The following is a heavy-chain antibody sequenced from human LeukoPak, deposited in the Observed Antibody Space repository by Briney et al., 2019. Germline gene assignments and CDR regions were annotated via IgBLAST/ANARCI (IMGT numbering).Heavy chain of an antibody. CDR3: ARQGTYSSAIGMGY. V-gene: IGHV1-46*02. CDR1: GYTFNNHY. Sequence: ASVKVSCKASGYTFNNHYMYWVRQAPGQGLEWMGVINPSGGSTSCAQKFQSRVTMTRDTSTRTVYMEVNSLRSEDTAVYYCARQGTYSSAIGMGYWGQGTLVTVSS. D-gene: IGHD6-19*01. J-gene: IGHJ4*02. CDR2: INPSGGST.